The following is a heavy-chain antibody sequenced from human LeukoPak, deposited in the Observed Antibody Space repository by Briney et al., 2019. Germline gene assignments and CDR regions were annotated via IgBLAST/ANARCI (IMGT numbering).Heavy chain of an antibody. Sequence: PSETLSLTCTVSGNSISSGDNYWGWLRQPAGKGLEWIGRIYTSGSTNYNPSLKSRVTMSVDTSKNQFSLKLSSVTAADTAVNYCARAGSYYYDSSGQYDYWGQGTLVTVSS. CDR1: GNSISSGDNY. J-gene: IGHJ4*02. V-gene: IGHV4-61*02. D-gene: IGHD3-22*01. CDR3: ARAGSYYYDSSGQYDY. CDR2: IYTSGST.